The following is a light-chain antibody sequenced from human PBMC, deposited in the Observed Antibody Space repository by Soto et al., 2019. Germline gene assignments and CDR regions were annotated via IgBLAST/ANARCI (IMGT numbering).Light chain of an antibody. Sequence: QSALTQPASVSGSPGQSITISCTGTSSDVGGYKYVSWYQQHPGKAPNLMIYEVSNRPSGVSNRFSGSKSGNTASLTISGLQAEDEADYYCSSYTSTSTGWVFGGGTKLTVL. CDR3: SSYTSTSTGWV. CDR1: SSDVGGYKY. J-gene: IGLJ3*02. V-gene: IGLV2-14*01. CDR2: EVS.